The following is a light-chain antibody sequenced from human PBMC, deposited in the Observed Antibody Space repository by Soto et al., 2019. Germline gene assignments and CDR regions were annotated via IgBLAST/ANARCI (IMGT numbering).Light chain of an antibody. CDR1: QSISTW. V-gene: IGKV1-5*03. J-gene: IGKJ1*01. CDR3: QQYNSYSPT. Sequence: DSQIAQSPSTLSAYEGDRVTITCRASQSISTWLAWYQQEPGKAPKLLIHKASSLQSGVPSRFSGSGSGTDFTLTISSLHPDDFATYYCQQYNSYSPTFGQGTKVDI. CDR2: KAS.